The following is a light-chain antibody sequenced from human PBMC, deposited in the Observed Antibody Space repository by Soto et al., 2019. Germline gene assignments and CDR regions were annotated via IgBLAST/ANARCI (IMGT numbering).Light chain of an antibody. CDR2: DAS. Sequence: EIVLTQSPATLSLSPGERATLSCRAGRSVTIFLSWYQQKPGQAPRLLIYDASNRATGVPARFSGSGSGTDFTRTITSLEPEDSAVYYCQQRSNWPITFGQGTRLEIK. CDR3: QQRSNWPIT. CDR1: RSVTIF. V-gene: IGKV3-11*01. J-gene: IGKJ5*01.